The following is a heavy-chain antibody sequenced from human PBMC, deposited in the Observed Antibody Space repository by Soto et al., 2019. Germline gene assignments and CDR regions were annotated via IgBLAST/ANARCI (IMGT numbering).Heavy chain of an antibody. J-gene: IGHJ4*02. V-gene: IGHV1-46*01. Sequence: VKVSFKASGYTFTSYYMHWVRQAPGQGLEWMGIINPSGGSTSYAQKFQGRVTMTRDTSTSTVYMELSSLRPEDTAVYYCARGQGFGEFLDYWGQGTLVTVSS. CDR3: ARGQGFGEFLDY. CDR2: INPSGGST. CDR1: GYTFTSYY. D-gene: IGHD3-10*01.